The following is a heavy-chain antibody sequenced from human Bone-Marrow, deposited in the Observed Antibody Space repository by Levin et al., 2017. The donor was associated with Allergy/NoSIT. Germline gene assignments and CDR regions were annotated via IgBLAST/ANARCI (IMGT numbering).Heavy chain of an antibody. CDR3: VRQQRWQVVPNFDH. D-gene: IGHD6-19*01. Sequence: GESLKISCEASGYSFNNYRIGWVRQVPGKGLEWVGIIYPDDSEIRYSPSFKGQVAISVDKSLRTAYLQWSSLRASDTAIYYCVRQQRWQVVPNFDHWGQGTLVTVSS. J-gene: IGHJ4*02. CDR2: IYPDDSEI. CDR1: GYSFNNYR. V-gene: IGHV5-51*01.